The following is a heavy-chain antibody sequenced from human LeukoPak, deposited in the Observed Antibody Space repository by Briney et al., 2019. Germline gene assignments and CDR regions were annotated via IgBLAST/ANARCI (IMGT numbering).Heavy chain of an antibody. CDR3: ARGVAGVYFYYXXXV. CDR1: GYTFTGYY. D-gene: IGHD1-14*01. CDR2: INPNNGDT. Sequence: ASVKVSCKASGYTFTGYYMHWVRQAPGQGLEWMGWINPNNGDTHYAQKFQGTVTMTRDTSISTAYMELSSLRSDDTAVYYCARGVAGVYFYYXXXVWGXXTTXTVSS. J-gene: IGHJ6*03. V-gene: IGHV1-2*02.